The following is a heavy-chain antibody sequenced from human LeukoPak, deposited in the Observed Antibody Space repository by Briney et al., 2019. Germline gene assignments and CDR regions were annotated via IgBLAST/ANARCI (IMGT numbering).Heavy chain of an antibody. J-gene: IGHJ4*02. CDR1: GGTFSSYT. D-gene: IGHD1-26*01. V-gene: IGHV1-69*04. Sequence: SVKVSCKASGGTFSSYTISWVRQAPGQGLEWMGRIIPILGIANYAQKFQGRVTITADKSTSTAYMELSSLRSEDTAVYYCARDSGSYIKYYFDYWGRGTLVTVSS. CDR2: IIPILGIA. CDR3: ARDSGSYIKYYFDY.